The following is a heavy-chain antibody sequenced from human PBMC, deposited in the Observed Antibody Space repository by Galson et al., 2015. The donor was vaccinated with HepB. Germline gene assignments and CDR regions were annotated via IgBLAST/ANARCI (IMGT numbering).Heavy chain of an antibody. Sequence: SLRLSCAVSGLTFSNYGMSWVRQVPGKGLGWVSSISASGTYTFYADSVTGRFTISRDNSKNTVNLQMNSLRAEDTAVYYCANGCSITSCDNYFFHMDVWGKGTTVTVSS. CDR3: ANGCSITSCDNYFFHMDV. V-gene: IGHV3-23*01. D-gene: IGHD2-2*01. CDR2: ISASGTYT. J-gene: IGHJ6*03. CDR1: GLTFSNYG.